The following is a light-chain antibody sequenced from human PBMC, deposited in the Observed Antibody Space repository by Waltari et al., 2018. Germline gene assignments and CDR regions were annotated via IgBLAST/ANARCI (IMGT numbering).Light chain of an antibody. CDR1: QSIGKY. CDR2: AAS. CDR3: QNHERLPAT. Sequence: EIVLTQPPGTLSLSPGERATLSCRASQSIGKYLVWYQQKPGQAPRLLIYAASSRATGVPDRFSGSGSGTDFSLTISRLEPEDFAVYYCQNHERLPATFGQGTKVEIK. J-gene: IGKJ1*01. V-gene: IGKV3-20*01.